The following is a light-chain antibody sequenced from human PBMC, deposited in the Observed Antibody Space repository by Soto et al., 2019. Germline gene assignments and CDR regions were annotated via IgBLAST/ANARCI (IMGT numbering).Light chain of an antibody. V-gene: IGLV7-43*01. CDR2: TTN. Sequence: QTVVTQEPSLTVSPGGTVTLTCASSTGAVTSGNYPSWFQQRPGQAPRTLIYTTNSKHSWTPARFSGSLLGDKAALTLSGXXPEDEADYYCLLYYGGAQLVFGGGTKLTVL. CDR3: LLYYGGAQLV. J-gene: IGLJ3*02. CDR1: TGAVTSGNY.